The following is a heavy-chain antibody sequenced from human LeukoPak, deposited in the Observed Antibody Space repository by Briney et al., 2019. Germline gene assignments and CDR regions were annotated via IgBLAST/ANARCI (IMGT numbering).Heavy chain of an antibody. J-gene: IGHJ4*02. D-gene: IGHD6-19*01. CDR3: ATARGSSGWY. CDR2: ISSSGSAI. V-gene: IGHV3-11*01. Sequence: GGSLRLSCAASEFTFSDYYMSWIRQAPGRGLEWLSYISSSGSAIYYANSVKGQFTISRDNAKNSLYLQMNSLRAEDTAVYYCATARGSSGWYWGQGTLVTVSS. CDR1: EFTFSDYY.